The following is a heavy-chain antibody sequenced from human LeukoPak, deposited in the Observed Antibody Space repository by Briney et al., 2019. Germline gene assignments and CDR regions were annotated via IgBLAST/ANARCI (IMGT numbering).Heavy chain of an antibody. J-gene: IGHJ4*02. V-gene: IGHV3-33*01. CDR2: IWYDGSNK. Sequence: XXLSCAAXGFXFSSYGMHWVRQAPGKGLEWVXVIWYDGSNKYYADSVKGRFTISRDNSKNTLCLQMNSLSAEDTAVYYCARDSSVVVPAAIRYWGQGTLVTVSS. CDR1: GFXFSSYG. CDR3: ARDSSVVVPAAIRY. D-gene: IGHD2-2*02.